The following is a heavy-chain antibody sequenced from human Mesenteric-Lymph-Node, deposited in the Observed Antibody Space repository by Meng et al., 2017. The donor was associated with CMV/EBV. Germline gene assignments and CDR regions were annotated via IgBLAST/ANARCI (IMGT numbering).Heavy chain of an antibody. D-gene: IGHD6-6*01. J-gene: IGHJ4*02. V-gene: IGHV1-69*10. CDR1: GGTFSSYA. Sequence: SVKVSCKASGGTFSSYAISWVRQAPGQGLEWMGGIIPILGIANYAQKFQGRVTITADKSTSTAYMELSSLRSEDTAVYYCAREMGSIDYRYFGYWGQGTEVTVSS. CDR3: AREMGSIDYRYFGY. CDR2: IIPILGIA.